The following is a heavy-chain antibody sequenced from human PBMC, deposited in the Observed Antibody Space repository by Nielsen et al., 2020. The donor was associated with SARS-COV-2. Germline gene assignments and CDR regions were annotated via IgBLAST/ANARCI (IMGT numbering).Heavy chain of an antibody. V-gene: IGHV3-48*03. CDR3: ARDQQLGSGYYFDY. J-gene: IGHJ4*02. CDR2: ISSSGSTI. Sequence: WIRQPPGKGLEWVSYISSSGSTIYYADSVKGRFTISRDNAKNSLYLQMNSLRAEDTAVYYCARDQQLGSGYYFDYWGQGTLVTVSS. D-gene: IGHD6-19*01.